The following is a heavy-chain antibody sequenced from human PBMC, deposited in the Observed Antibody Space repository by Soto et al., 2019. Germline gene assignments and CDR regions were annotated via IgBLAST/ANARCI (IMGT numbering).Heavy chain of an antibody. V-gene: IGHV3-33*01. CDR2: IWYDGSNK. J-gene: IGHJ4*02. Sequence: GGALTLSCAASGFTFSRYGMHWVRHAPGKGLEWVAVIWYDGSNKYYADSVKGRFTISRDNSKNTLYLQMNSLRAEDTAVYYCARDLFCFDYWGQGTLVTVSS. CDR3: ARDLFCFDY. CDR1: GFTFSRYG.